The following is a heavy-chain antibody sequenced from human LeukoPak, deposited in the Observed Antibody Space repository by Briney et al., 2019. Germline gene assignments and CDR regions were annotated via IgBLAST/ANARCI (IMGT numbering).Heavy chain of an antibody. D-gene: IGHD1-26*01. CDR1: GGSISSYY. CDR2: IYYTGST. J-gene: IGHJ6*03. Sequence: SETLSLTCTISGGSISSYYWSWIRQPPGKGLEWIGYIYYTGSTNHNPSLKSRVTISVDTSKDQFSLKLSSVTAADTAVYYCARGGAFRYYYYYMDVWGKGTTVTVSS. V-gene: IGHV4-59*01. CDR3: ARGGAFRYYYYYMDV.